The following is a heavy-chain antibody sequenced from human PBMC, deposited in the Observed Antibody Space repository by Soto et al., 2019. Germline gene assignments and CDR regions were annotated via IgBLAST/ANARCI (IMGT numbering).Heavy chain of an antibody. D-gene: IGHD3-22*01. V-gene: IGHV4-59*01. CDR3: AREALNYYDSSGGFDY. CDR2: VYYSGST. CDR1: GGSISPYY. Sequence: SETLSLTCTVSGGSISPYYWSWIRQPPGKGLEWIGYVYYSGSTNYNPSLKSRVTISVDTSKNQFSLKLSSVTAADTAVYYCAREALNYYDSSGGFDYWGQGTLVTVSS. J-gene: IGHJ4*02.